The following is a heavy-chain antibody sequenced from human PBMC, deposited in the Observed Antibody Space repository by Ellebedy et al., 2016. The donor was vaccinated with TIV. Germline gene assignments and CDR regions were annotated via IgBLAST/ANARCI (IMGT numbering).Heavy chain of an antibody. D-gene: IGHD5-24*01. CDR3: ASLRDGYTFDY. V-gene: IGHV4-34*01. J-gene: IGHJ4*02. CDR1: GGSFSGYY. Sequence: SETLSLXXAVYGGSFSGYYWSWIRQPPGKGLEWIGEINHSGSTNYNPSLKSRVTISVDTSKNQFSLKLSSVTAADTAVYYCASLRDGYTFDYWGQGTLVTVSS. CDR2: INHSGST.